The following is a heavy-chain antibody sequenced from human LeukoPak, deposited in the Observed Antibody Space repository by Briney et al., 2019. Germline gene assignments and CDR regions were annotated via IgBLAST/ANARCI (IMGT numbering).Heavy chain of an antibody. J-gene: IGHJ6*03. V-gene: IGHV3-23*01. D-gene: IGHD6-19*01. Sequence: GGSLRLSCAASGFTFSSYAMSWVRQAPGEGLEWVSAISGSGGSTYYADSVKGRFTISRDNSKNTLYLQMNSLRAEDTAVYYCAKVSEWLGHYYYYYYMDVWGKGTTVTVSS. CDR3: AKVSEWLGHYYYYYYMDV. CDR1: GFTFSSYA. CDR2: ISGSGGST.